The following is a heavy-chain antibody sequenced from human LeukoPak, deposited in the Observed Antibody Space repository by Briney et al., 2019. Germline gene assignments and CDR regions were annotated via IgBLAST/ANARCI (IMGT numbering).Heavy chain of an antibody. V-gene: IGHV1-2*02. J-gene: IGHJ4*02. CDR2: INPNSGGA. D-gene: IGHD6-13*01. CDR3: ARGRFAAGTRWMGY. CDR1: GYTFTGYY. Sequence: GASVKLSCKASGYTFTGYYMHWVRQPPGQGLEWMGWINPNSGGANYAQKFQGRVTMPRDTSISTAYMELSRLRSDDTAVYYCARGRFAAGTRWMGYWGQGTLVTVSS.